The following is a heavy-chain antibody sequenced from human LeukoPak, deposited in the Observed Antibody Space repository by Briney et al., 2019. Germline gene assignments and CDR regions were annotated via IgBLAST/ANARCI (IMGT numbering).Heavy chain of an antibody. CDR1: GYTFTHHG. V-gene: IGHV1-18*01. D-gene: IGHD6-19*01. CDR3: ARDPTNTSGRYAYFDS. J-gene: IGHJ4*02. Sequence: ASVRVSCKASGYTFTHHGISWVRQAPGKGVEWMAWISCYNGDTHYAQKFQGRVTLTTDTSTSTAYMELRSLRSDDTAVYYCARDPTNTSGRYAYFDSWGQGTLVTVSS. CDR2: ISCYNGDT.